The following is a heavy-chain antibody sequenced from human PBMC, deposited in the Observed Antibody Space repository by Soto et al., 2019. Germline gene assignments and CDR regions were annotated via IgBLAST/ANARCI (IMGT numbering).Heavy chain of an antibody. CDR1: GFTFSSYA. Sequence: QVQLVESGGGVVQPGRSLRLSCAASGFTFSSYAMHWVRQAPGKGLEWVAVISYDGSNKYYADSVKGRFTISRDNSKNTLYLQMNSLRAEDTAGYYCARDDWFDYWGQGTLVTVSS. D-gene: IGHD3-9*01. V-gene: IGHV3-30-3*01. CDR3: ARDDWFDY. CDR2: ISYDGSNK. J-gene: IGHJ4*02.